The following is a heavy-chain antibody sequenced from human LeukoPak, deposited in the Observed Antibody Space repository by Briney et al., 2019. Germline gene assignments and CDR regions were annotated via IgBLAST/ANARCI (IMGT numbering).Heavy chain of an antibody. Sequence: GGSLRLSCAASGFTFSSYAMHWVRQAPGKGLEYVSAISSNGGSTYYANSVKGRFTISRDNSKNTLYLQIGSLRAEDMAVYYCATSEYSGSGSYYDYWGQGTLVTVSS. D-gene: IGHD3-10*01. CDR1: GFTFSSYA. CDR3: ATSEYSGSGSYYDY. V-gene: IGHV3-64*01. J-gene: IGHJ4*02. CDR2: ISSNGGST.